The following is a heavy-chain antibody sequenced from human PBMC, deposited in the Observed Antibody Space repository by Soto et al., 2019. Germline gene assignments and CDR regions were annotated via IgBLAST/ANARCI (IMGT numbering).Heavy chain of an antibody. CDR2: IWYDGSNK. J-gene: IGHJ5*02. CDR1: GFTFSSYG. V-gene: IGHV3-33*01. CDR3: VRDGGYYGAGSYFDP. Sequence: QVQLVESGGGVVQPGRSLRLCCAASGFTFSSYGMHWVRQAPGEGLEWVAVIWYDGSNKYYADSVKGRFTISRDNSKNTLCLEMNSLTAEDTAVYYCVRDGGYYGAGSYFDPWGQGSLVTVSS. D-gene: IGHD3-10*01.